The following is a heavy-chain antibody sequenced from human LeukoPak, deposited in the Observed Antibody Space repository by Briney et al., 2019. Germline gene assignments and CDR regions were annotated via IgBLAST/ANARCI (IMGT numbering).Heavy chain of an antibody. CDR3: ARDFDCSSSSCYISGVY. D-gene: IGHD2-2*02. J-gene: IGHJ4*02. Sequence: KVSCXXSGYTFTXYYMHWVRQAPGQGLEWMGIINPGGGSTSYAQKFQGRVTMTRDTSTSTVYMELSSLRSEDTAVYYCARDFDCSSSSCYISGVYWGQGTLVTVSS. V-gene: IGHV1-46*01. CDR1: GYTFTXYY. CDR2: INPGGGST.